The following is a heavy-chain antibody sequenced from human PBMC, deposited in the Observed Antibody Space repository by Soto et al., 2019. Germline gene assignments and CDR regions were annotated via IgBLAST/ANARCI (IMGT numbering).Heavy chain of an antibody. CDR2: ISAYNGST. CDR3: ARARYGYSRSSLTYSGMDV. J-gene: IGHJ6*02. D-gene: IGHD6-6*01. V-gene: IGHV1-18*01. CDR1: GYTFTSYG. Sequence: GASVKVSCKASGYTFTSYGISWGRQAPGQGLEWMGWISAYNGSTNYAQKLQGRVTMTTDTSTSTAYMELRSLRSDDTAVYYCARARYGYSRSSLTYSGMDVWGQGTTVTVSS.